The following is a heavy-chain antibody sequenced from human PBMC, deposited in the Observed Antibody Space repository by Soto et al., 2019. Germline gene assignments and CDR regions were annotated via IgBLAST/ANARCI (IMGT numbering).Heavy chain of an antibody. CDR2: IIPIFGTA. D-gene: IGHD4-17*01. J-gene: IGHJ2*01. Sequence: SVKVSCKASGGTFSSYAISWVRQAPGQGLEWMGGIIPIFGTANYAQKFRGRVTITADESTSTAYMGLSSLRSEDTAVYYCARSDGDDYGDYFWYFDLWGRGTLVTVSS. CDR1: GGTFSSYA. CDR3: ARSDGDDYGDYFWYFDL. V-gene: IGHV1-69*13.